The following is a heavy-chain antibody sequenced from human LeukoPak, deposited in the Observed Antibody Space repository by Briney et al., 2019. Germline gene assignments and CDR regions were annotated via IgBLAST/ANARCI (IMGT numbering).Heavy chain of an antibody. Sequence: ASVKVSCKASGYTFTSYYMHWVRQAPGQGLEWMGIINPSGGSTSYARKFQGRVTMTRDTSTSTVYMELSSLRSEDTAVYYCAILSDGAYCGGDCFYLDYWGQGTLVTVSS. D-gene: IGHD2-21*02. V-gene: IGHV1-46*01. CDR3: AILSDGAYCGGDCFYLDY. CDR1: GYTFTSYY. J-gene: IGHJ4*02. CDR2: INPSGGST.